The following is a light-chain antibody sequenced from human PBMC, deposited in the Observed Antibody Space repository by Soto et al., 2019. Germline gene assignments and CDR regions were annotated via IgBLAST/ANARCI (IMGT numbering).Light chain of an antibody. CDR2: VAS. Sequence: DIQMTQSPSSLSASVGDRVTITCRASQGISNYLAWYQQQPGKVPKLLIYVASTLQSGFPSRFSGSGSETDFTLNISRLQPEDVATYYCQKYNSAPWTFGQGTKVEIK. CDR1: QGISNY. J-gene: IGKJ1*01. CDR3: QKYNSAPWT. V-gene: IGKV1-27*01.